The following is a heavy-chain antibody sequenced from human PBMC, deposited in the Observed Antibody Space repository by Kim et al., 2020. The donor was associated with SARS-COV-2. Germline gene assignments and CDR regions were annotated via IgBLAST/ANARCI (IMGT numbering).Heavy chain of an antibody. CDR3: ARRNPSRITIFGVVTKRGYNWFDP. V-gene: IGHV4-34*01. Sequence: SETLSLTCAVYGGSFSGYYWSWIRQPPGKGLEWIGEINHSGSTNYNPSLKSRVTISVDTSKNQFSLKLSSVTAADTAVYYCARRNPSRITIFGVVTKRGYNWFDPWGQGTLVTVSS. D-gene: IGHD3-3*01. CDR2: INHSGST. CDR1: GGSFSGYY. J-gene: IGHJ5*02.